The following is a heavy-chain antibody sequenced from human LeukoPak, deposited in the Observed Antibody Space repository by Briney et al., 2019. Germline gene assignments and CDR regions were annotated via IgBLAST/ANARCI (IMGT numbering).Heavy chain of an antibody. CDR2: ISGYNGHT. CDR1: GYTFSRYG. J-gene: IGHJ4*02. V-gene: IGHV1-18*01. D-gene: IGHD3-10*01. Sequence: VASVEVSCKASGYTFSRYGISWVRQAPGQGLEWMGWISGYNGHTKYAQKVQGRVTMSTDTSTSTVYMELRSLISDDTGVYYCARGQTNRLLWVGELVSNINPFDYWGQGTLVTVSS. CDR3: ARGQTNRLLWVGELVSNINPFDY.